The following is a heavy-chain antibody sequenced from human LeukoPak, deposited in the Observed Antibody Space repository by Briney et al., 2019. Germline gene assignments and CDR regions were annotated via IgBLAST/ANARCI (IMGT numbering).Heavy chain of an antibody. CDR3: AREGPNEYSSSWYAFDI. CDR2: ISSSGSTI. CDR1: GFTFSDYY. D-gene: IGHD6-6*01. V-gene: IGHV3-11*04. J-gene: IGHJ3*02. Sequence: GGSLRLSCAASGFTFSDYYMSWIRQAPGKGLEWVSYISSSGSTIYYADSVKGRFTISRDNAKNSLYLQMNSLRAEDTAVYYCAREGPNEYSSSWYAFDIWGQGTMVTVSS.